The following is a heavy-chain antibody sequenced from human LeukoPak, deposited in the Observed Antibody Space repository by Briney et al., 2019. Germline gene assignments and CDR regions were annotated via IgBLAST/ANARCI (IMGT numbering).Heavy chain of an antibody. CDR1: GFIVSSSY. V-gene: IGHV3-53*01. Sequence: PGGSLRLSCEASGFIVSSSYVSWVRQAPGKGLEWVSVIYSGGSTYYVDSVKGRFTISRDNAKNTLYLQMNSLRAEDTAVYYCARVQGYCSGGSCYGVNWFDPWGQGTLVTVSS. CDR2: IYSGGST. J-gene: IGHJ5*02. D-gene: IGHD2-15*01. CDR3: ARVQGYCSGGSCYGVNWFDP.